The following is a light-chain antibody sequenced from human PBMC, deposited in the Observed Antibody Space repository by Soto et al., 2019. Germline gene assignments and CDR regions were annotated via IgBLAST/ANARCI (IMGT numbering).Light chain of an antibody. J-gene: IGLJ2*01. CDR2: SNN. V-gene: IGLV1-44*01. CDR3: AAWDDSLNAVV. CDR1: TSNIGSNN. Sequence: QSVLTQPPSASGTPGQRVTISCSGSTSNIGSNNVNWYQQLPGTAPKLLIYSNNQRPSGVPDRFSGSKSGTSASLAISGLQSEDEADYYCAAWDDSLNAVVFGGGTKVTVL.